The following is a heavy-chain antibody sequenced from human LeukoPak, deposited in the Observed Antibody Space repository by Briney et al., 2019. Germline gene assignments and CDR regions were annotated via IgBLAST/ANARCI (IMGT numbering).Heavy chain of an antibody. CDR3: ATTERYGIVVVPAGGLDY. D-gene: IGHD2-2*01. J-gene: IGHJ4*02. CDR2: IISIFDTA. Sequence: GASVKVSCKASGGTFSSHAISWVRQAPGQGLEWMGGIISIFDTANYAQKFQGRVTITTDGSTSTAYMELSSLRSEDTAVYYCATTERYGIVVVPAGGLDYWGQGTLVTVSS. CDR1: GGTFSSHA. V-gene: IGHV1-69*05.